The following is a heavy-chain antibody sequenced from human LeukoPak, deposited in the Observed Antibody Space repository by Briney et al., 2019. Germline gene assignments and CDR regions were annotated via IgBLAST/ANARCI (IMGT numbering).Heavy chain of an antibody. J-gene: IGHJ4*02. Sequence: GDSLRLSCAASGFQFSNYWMHWVRRVPGKGLFWVSRINGNGGIRTYADSVRGRFTISRDNSKNIVYLQLNSLRAEDTAIYYCISDSEGRSGGDSWGQGTLVTVSS. CDR3: ISDSEGRSGGDS. CDR1: GFQFSNYW. D-gene: IGHD3-10*01. CDR2: INGNGGIR. V-gene: IGHV3-74*03.